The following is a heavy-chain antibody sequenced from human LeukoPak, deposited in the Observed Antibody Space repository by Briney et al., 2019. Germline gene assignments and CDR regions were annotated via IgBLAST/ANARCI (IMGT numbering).Heavy chain of an antibody. CDR2: ISFDGSAK. CDR1: GFTFSNYG. Sequence: GGSLRLSCAASGFTFSNYGMHWVRQAPGKGLEWVSVISFDGSAKYYADSVKGRFAISRDNSKNTLYLQMTSLRAEDTAVYYCAKSIEGGSGSYWGQGTLVTVSS. D-gene: IGHD6-6*01. V-gene: IGHV3-30*18. CDR3: AKSIEGGSGSY. J-gene: IGHJ4*02.